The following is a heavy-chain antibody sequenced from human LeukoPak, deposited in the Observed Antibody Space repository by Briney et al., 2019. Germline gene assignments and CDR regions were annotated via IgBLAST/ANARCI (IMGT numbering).Heavy chain of an antibody. D-gene: IGHD2-15*01. J-gene: IGHJ4*02. V-gene: IGHV3-74*03. CDR1: GFTFSTYW. CDR3: ARDAVSGSLFDY. CDR2: INGDGSTT. Sequence: GGSLRLSCTASGFTFSTYWINWVRQSPGKGLVWVALINGDGSTTTHADSVKGRFTISRDNAKNSLYLQMNSLRAEDTAVYYCARDAVSGSLFDYWGQGTLVTVSS.